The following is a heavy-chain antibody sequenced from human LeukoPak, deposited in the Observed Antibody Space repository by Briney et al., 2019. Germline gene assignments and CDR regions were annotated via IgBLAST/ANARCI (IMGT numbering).Heavy chain of an antibody. CDR2: INPNSGGT. CDR3: ARSYGSGKVDY. J-gene: IGHJ4*02. CDR1: GYTFTGYY. D-gene: IGHD3-10*01. Sequence: ASVKVSCKASGYTFTGYYMHRVRQAPGQGLEWMGWINPNSGGTNYAQKFQGRVAMTRDASISTAYMELSRLRSDDTAVYYCARSYGSGKVDYWGQGTLVTVSS. V-gene: IGHV1-2*02.